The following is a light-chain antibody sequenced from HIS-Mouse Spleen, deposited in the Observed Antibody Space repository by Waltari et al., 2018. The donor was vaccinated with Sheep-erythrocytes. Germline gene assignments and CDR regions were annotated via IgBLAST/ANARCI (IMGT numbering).Light chain of an antibody. CDR2: EGS. Sequence: QSALTQPASVSGSSGQSIPIPCTGTSSDVGSSNLARWYQQHPGKAPKRMIYEGSKRPSGVSNRFSGSKSGNTASLTISGLQAEDEADYYCCSYAGSSTPWVFGGGTKLTVL. CDR1: SSDVGSSNL. J-gene: IGLJ3*02. CDR3: CSYAGSSTPWV. V-gene: IGLV2-23*01.